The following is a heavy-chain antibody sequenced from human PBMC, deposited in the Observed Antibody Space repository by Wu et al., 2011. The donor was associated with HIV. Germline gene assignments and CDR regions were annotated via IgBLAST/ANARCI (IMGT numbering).Heavy chain of an antibody. J-gene: IGHJ4*02. CDR3: ARGDWGGYDHFDY. CDR1: GYTFTGYY. Sequence: QVQLVQSGAEVKKPGASVKVSCKASGYTFTGYYIHWVRQAPGQGLEWMGWIDPNSGGTIYAQKFQGRVTMTRDASITTVYMELSSLRSDDTAAYYCARGDWGGYDHFDYWGQGTLVTVSS. CDR2: IDPNSGGT. D-gene: IGHD5-12*01. V-gene: IGHV1-2*02.